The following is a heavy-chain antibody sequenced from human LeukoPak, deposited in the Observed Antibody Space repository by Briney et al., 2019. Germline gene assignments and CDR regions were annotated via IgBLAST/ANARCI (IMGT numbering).Heavy chain of an antibody. Sequence: GGSLRLSCAASGFTFGAYWMNWVRQAPGKGLEWVSYISSSGSTIYYADSVKGRFTISRDNAKNSLYLQMNSLRAEDTAVYYCARGEDGDYAAFDYWGQGTLVTVSS. J-gene: IGHJ4*02. D-gene: IGHD4-17*01. CDR1: GFTFGAYW. CDR3: ARGEDGDYAAFDY. CDR2: ISSSGSTI. V-gene: IGHV3-48*03.